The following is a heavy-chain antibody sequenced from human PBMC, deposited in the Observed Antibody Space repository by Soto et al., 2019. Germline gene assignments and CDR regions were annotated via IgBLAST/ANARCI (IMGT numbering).Heavy chain of an antibody. CDR1: GGSISSYY. V-gene: IGHV4-4*07. CDR3: ARDRNPLNFVTGRYPDDAFHF. J-gene: IGHJ3*01. Sequence: PSETLSLTCTVSGGSISSYYWSWIRQPAGKGLEWIGRIYTSGSTNYNPSLKSRVTMSVDTSKNQFSLKLSSVTAADTAVYYCARDRNPLNFVTGRYPDDAFHFWGQTTMLT. CDR2: IYTSGST. D-gene: IGHD3-10*01.